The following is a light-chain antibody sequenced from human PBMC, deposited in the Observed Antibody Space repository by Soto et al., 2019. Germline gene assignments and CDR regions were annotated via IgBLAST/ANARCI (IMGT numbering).Light chain of an antibody. CDR1: SSNIGSHT. CDR3: AAWHDSLNGPV. Sequence: QSVLTQPPSASGTPGQRVTISCSGGSSNIGSHTVNWYQHLPGTAPKLPIYSNNQRPSGVPDRFSGSVSGTSASLAISGLQSEDEADYYCAAWHDSLNGPVFGGGTKLTVL. CDR2: SNN. V-gene: IGLV1-44*01. J-gene: IGLJ2*01.